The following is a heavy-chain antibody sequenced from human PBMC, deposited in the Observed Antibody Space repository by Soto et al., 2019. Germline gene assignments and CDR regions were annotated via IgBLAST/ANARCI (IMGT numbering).Heavy chain of an antibody. J-gene: IGHJ5*02. CDR3: TRGLSNPGWFDP. CDR2: IYYSGST. Sequence: QVQLQESGPGLVKPSQTLSLTCTVSGGSISSGGYYWSWIRQHPGKGLEWIGYIYYSGSTYYNPSLKSRVTISVDTSKNQFSLKLSSVTAADTALYYCTRGLSNPGWFDPWGQGTLVTVSS. CDR1: GGSISSGGYY. D-gene: IGHD4-4*01. V-gene: IGHV4-31*03.